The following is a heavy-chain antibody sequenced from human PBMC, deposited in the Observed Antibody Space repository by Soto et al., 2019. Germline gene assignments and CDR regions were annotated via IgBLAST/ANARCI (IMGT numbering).Heavy chain of an antibody. CDR2: ISGIGGST. Sequence: GGSLRLSCAASGLTFTDYALSWVRQAPGKGLEWVATISGIGGSTYLADSVKGRLSISRDNSKNTVSLPMNSLRAEDTAVYFCARGSSGYISSWYYFDYWGRGTLVTVSS. CDR1: GLTFTDYA. V-gene: IGHV3-23*01. J-gene: IGHJ4*02. CDR3: ARGSSGYISSWYYFDY. D-gene: IGHD6-13*01.